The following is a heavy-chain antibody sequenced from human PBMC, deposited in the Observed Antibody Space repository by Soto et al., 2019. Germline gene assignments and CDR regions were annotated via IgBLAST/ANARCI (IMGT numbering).Heavy chain of an antibody. CDR2: IIPIFGTA. D-gene: IGHD3-10*01. CDR3: ARADGSGSYSYYGMDV. CDR1: GGTFSSYA. V-gene: IGHV1-69*12. Sequence: QVQLVQSGAEVKKPGSSVKVSCKASGGTFSSYAISWVRQAPGQGLEWMGGIIPIFGTANYAQKFQGRVTITADESTSTAYMELSSLRSEDTAVYYCARADGSGSYSYYGMDVWGQGTTVTVSS. J-gene: IGHJ6*02.